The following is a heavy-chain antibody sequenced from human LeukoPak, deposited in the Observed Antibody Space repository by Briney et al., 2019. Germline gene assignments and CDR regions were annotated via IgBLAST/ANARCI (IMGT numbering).Heavy chain of an antibody. CDR3: AREASTPPYYFDY. CDR1: GGSFSGYY. Sequence: SETLSLTCAVYGGSFSGYYWSWIRQPPGKGLEWIGEINHSGSTNYNPSLKSRVTISVDTSKNQFSLKLSSVTAADTAVYYCAREASTPPYYFDYWGQGTLVTVSS. D-gene: IGHD2-15*01. V-gene: IGHV4-34*01. CDR2: INHSGST. J-gene: IGHJ4*02.